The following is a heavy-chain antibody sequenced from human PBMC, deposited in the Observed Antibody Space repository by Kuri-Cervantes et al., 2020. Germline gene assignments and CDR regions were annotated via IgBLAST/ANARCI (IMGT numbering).Heavy chain of an antibody. V-gene: IGHV1-69*13. CDR2: IIPIFGTA. J-gene: IGHJ4*02. CDR3: ATNRGIAVAGSPEFDY. Sequence: SSKVSCKASGGTFSSSAISWVRQAPGQGLEWMGGIIPIFGTANYAQKFQGRVTITADESTSTAYMELSSLRSEDTAVYYCATNRGIAVAGSPEFDYWGQGTLVTVSS. D-gene: IGHD6-19*01. CDR1: GGTFSSSA.